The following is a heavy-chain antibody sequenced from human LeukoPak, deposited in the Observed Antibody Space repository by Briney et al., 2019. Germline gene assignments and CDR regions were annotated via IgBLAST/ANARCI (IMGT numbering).Heavy chain of an antibody. CDR3: ARARSWPRDAFDI. CDR1: GGTFSSYA. V-gene: IGHV1-69*13. D-gene: IGHD6-13*01. Sequence: SVKVSCKASGGTFSSYAISWVRQAPGQGLEWMGGIIPILGTANYAQKFQGRVTITADESTSTAYMELSSLRSEDTAVYYCARARSWPRDAFDIWGQGTMVTVSS. CDR2: IIPILGTA. J-gene: IGHJ3*02.